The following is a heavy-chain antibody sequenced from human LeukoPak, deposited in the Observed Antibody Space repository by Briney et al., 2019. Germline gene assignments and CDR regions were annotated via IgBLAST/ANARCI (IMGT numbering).Heavy chain of an antibody. CDR2: TRNKANSYAT. Sequence: PGGSLRLSCAASGFIFSDHYMEWVRQAPGKGLEWVGRTRNKANSYATEYAASVKGRFTISRDDSKNSVYLQMNSLKTEDTAVYYCTRIYCTGGSYHDAFDIWGQGTMVTVSS. V-gene: IGHV3-72*01. J-gene: IGHJ3*02. CDR1: GFIFSDHY. D-gene: IGHD2-8*02. CDR3: TRIYCTGGSYHDAFDI.